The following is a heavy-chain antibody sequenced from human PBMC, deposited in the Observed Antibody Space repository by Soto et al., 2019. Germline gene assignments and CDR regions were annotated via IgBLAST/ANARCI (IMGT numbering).Heavy chain of an antibody. J-gene: IGHJ6*02. D-gene: IGHD3-9*01. V-gene: IGHV4-59*01. CDR3: ARDKGRYDSGMDV. Sequence: QVQLQESGPGLVKPSETLSLTCTVSGGSISSYYWSWIRQPPGKGLEWIGYTFYSGSTEYNPSLKSRATISVDRSKTHFSLNLSSVTAADTAVYYCARDKGRYDSGMDVWGQGTTVTVSS. CDR1: GGSISSYY. CDR2: TFYSGST.